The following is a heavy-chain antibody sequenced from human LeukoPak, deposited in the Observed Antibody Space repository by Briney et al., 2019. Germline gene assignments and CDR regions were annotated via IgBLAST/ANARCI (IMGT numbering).Heavy chain of an antibody. D-gene: IGHD3-10*01. CDR2: IQSDGSQE. CDR3: ARDSCLIKACLDY. Sequence: PGGSLRLSCATSGFIFSHFGMHWGRQAPGKGLEWVAAIQSDGSQEYFADSVKGRSTISRDKSKSTMYLQIDTLRAEDTAVYYCARDSCLIKACLDYWGQGTLVTVSS. J-gene: IGHJ4*02. CDR1: GFIFSHFG. V-gene: IGHV3-33*01.